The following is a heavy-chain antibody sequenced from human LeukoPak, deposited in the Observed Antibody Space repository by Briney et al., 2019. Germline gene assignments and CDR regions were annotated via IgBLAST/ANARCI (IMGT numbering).Heavy chain of an antibody. CDR1: GXXFXSYS. V-gene: IGHV3-72*01. J-gene: IGHJ4*02. CDR3: VRCGKTYASVYFDY. Sequence: PGGSLRLSCAASGXXFXSYSMXWXRXAPGXXXXXIXXIRNXXYSYTTEYAAXVKGRFTISRDDSENSLYLQMNSLKTEDTAAYYCVRCGKTYASVYFDYWGQGTLVTVSS. CDR2: IRNXXYSYTT. D-gene: IGHD3-10*01.